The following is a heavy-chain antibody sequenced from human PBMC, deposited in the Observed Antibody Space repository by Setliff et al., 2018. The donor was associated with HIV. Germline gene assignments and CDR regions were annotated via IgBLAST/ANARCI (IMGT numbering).Heavy chain of an antibody. CDR3: AALRWLRSKHSDY. J-gene: IGHJ4*01. D-gene: IGHD5-12*01. CDR1: GGSITNSNYY. V-gene: IGHV4-39*01. CDR2: IYYTENT. Sequence: SETLSLTCTVSGGSITNSNYYWGWFRQPPGKGLEWIGAIYYTENTYYNPSLKSRVTMSVDTSKNQFSLKLRSVTAADTAVYFCAALRWLRSKHSDYWGQGILVTVS.